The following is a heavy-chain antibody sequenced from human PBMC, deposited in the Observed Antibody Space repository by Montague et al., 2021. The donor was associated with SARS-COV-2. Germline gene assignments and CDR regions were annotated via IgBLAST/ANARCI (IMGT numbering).Heavy chain of an antibody. V-gene: IGHV3-9*01. J-gene: IGHJ5*02. CDR3: AKDSYYDFWSGYSPGENWFDP. D-gene: IGHD3-3*01. CDR2: ISWNSGSI. CDR1: GFTFGDYA. Sequence: SLSLSCAVSGFTFGDYAMHWVRQAPGKGLEWVSGISWNSGSIGYADSVKGRFTISRDNAKNSLYLQMNSLRAEDTALYYCAKDSYYDFWSGYSPGENWFDPWGQGTLVTVSS.